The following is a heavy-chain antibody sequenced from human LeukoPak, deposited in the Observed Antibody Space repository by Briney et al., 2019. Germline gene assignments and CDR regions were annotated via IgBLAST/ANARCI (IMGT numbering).Heavy chain of an antibody. CDR1: GFTFTNYW. J-gene: IGHJ4*02. V-gene: IGHV3-74*01. CDR3: ATVSEY. Sequence: GGSLRLSCAASGFTFTNYWMHWVCQAPGQGVVCVSGINHDESATYYADSAKGRFTIFRDNAKTTVDLNINLLNAETPTVSYVATVSEYWGQGTLVTVSS. CDR2: INHDESAT.